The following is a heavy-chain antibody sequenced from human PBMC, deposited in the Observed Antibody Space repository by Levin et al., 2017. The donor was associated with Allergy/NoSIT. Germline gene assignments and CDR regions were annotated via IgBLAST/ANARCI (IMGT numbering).Heavy chain of an antibody. D-gene: IGHD4-17*01. CDR2: IYWDDDK. J-gene: IGHJ3*02. Sequence: SGPTLVKPTQTLTLTCTFSGFSLSTSGVGVGWIRQPPGKALEWLALIYWDDDKRYSPSLKSRLTITKDTSKNQVVLTMTNMDPVDTATYYCAQNYGDVGGGDAFDIWGQGTMVTVSS. V-gene: IGHV2-5*02. CDR1: GFSLSTSGVG. CDR3: AQNYGDVGGGDAFDI.